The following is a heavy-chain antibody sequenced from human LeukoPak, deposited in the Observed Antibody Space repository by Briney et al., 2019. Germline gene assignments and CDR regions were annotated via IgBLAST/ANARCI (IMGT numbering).Heavy chain of an antibody. D-gene: IGHD1-26*01. J-gene: IGHJ2*01. CDR2: IKQDGSEK. Sequence: GGSLRLSRAASGFTFSSYWMSWVRQAPGKGLEWVANIKQDGSEKYYVDSVKGRSTISRDNAKNSLYLQMNSLRAEDTAVYYCASKYSGSWYFDLWGRGTLVTVSS. V-gene: IGHV3-7*01. CDR3: ASKYSGSWYFDL. CDR1: GFTFSSYW.